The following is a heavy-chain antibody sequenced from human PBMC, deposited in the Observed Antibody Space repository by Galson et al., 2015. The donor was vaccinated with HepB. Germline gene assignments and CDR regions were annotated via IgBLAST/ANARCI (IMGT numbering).Heavy chain of an antibody. J-gene: IGHJ6*02. Sequence: SVKVSCKASGYTFTSYYMHWVRQAPGQGLEWMGIINPSGGSTSYAQKFQGRVTMTRDTSTSTVYMELSSLRSEDTAVYYCARDPLMVRGRYYYGMDVWGQGTTVTVSS. CDR2: INPSGGST. D-gene: IGHD3-10*01. CDR3: ARDPLMVRGRYYYGMDV. V-gene: IGHV1-46*01. CDR1: GYTFTSYY.